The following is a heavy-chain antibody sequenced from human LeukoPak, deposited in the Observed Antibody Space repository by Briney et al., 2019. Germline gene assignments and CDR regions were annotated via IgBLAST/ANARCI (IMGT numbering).Heavy chain of an antibody. Sequence: ASVKVSCKASGYTFTSYGISWVRQAPGQGLEWMGWISTYNVHTIYAQKIQSTDTMTTDTSTSTAYMYLRSLRSDDAAIYYCARDGFRRDDYNSGLDYWGQGTLVTVSS. V-gene: IGHV1-18*01. CDR3: ARDGFRRDDYNSGLDY. CDR2: ISTYNVHT. J-gene: IGHJ4*02. CDR1: GYTFTSYG. D-gene: IGHD5-24*01.